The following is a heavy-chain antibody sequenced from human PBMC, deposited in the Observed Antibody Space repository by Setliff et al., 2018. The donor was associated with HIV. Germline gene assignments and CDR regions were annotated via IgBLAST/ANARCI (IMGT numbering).Heavy chain of an antibody. CDR1: GGSISGYY. D-gene: IGHD6-19*01. V-gene: IGHV4-59*01. J-gene: IGHJ6*03. CDR2: ITYSGGT. Sequence: PSETLSLTCTVSGGSISGYYWSWIRQPPGKGLEWIGYITYSGGTNYNPSLKSRVTISIDTPKSQFSLKLTSVSAADTAIYYCARVPYPADYYMDVWGKGTTVTVSS. CDR3: ARVPYPADYYMDV.